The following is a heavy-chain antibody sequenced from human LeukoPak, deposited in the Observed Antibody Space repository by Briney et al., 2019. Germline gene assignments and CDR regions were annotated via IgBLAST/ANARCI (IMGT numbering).Heavy chain of an antibody. V-gene: IGHV4-34*01. D-gene: IGHD6-19*01. CDR3: ARWPPGYSIGWYGLSY. J-gene: IGHJ4*02. CDR2: INHSGST. Sequence: RPSETLSLTCAVYGGSFSGYYWSWIRQPPGKGLKWIGEINHSGSTNYHPSLKSRVTISVDTSKNQFSLKLSSLTAADTAVYYCARWPPGYSIGWYGLSYWGQRTLFTVSS. CDR1: GGSFSGYY.